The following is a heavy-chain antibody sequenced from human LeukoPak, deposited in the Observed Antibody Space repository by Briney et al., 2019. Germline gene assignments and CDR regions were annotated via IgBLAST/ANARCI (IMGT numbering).Heavy chain of an antibody. CDR1: GFTFSSYG. Sequence: GGSLRLSCAASGFTFSSYGMHWVRQAPGKRLEWVAVISYDGSNKYYADSVKGRFTISRDNSKNTLYLQMNSLRADDTAVYYCAKDRTAYYYYYGMDVWGQGTTVTVSS. CDR2: ISYDGSNK. J-gene: IGHJ6*02. CDR3: AKDRTAYYYYYGMDV. V-gene: IGHV3-30*18.